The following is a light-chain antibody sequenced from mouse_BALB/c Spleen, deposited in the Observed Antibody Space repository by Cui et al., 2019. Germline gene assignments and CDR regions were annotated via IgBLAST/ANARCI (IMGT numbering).Light chain of an antibody. CDR1: SSVSY. V-gene: IGKV4-69*01. CDR3: QQRSSYPWT. Sequence: QILLTQSPAILSASTGEKVTMTCSARSSVSYMHWYQQKPGSSPKPWIYDTSNLTSGFPARFSGSWSGTSYSLIISSMEAEDAATYYCQQRSSYPWTFGGGTKLEIK. CDR2: DTS. J-gene: IGKJ1*01.